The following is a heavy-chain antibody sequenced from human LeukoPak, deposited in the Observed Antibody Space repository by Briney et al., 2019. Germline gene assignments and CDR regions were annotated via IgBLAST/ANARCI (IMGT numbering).Heavy chain of an antibody. V-gene: IGHV1-69*13. CDR1: GGTFSSYA. J-gene: IGHJ4*02. CDR2: IIPIFGTA. D-gene: IGHD2-2*01. CDR3: ARSSRKDIVVVPTPVFDY. Sequence: GASVKVSCKASGGTFSSYAISRVRQAPGQGLEWMGGIIPIFGTANYAQKFQGRVTITADESTSTAYMELSSLRSEDTAVYYCARSSRKDIVVVPTPVFDYWGQGTLVTVSS.